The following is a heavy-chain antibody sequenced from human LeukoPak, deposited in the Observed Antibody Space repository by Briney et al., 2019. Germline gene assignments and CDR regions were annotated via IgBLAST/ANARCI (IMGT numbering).Heavy chain of an antibody. CDR1: GYSFTYCW. CDR3: ASPPTRECSSISCPLSY. V-gene: IGHV5-51*01. CDR2: IYPGDSDT. D-gene: IGHD2-2*01. Sequence: GESLKISCKGSGYSFTYCWIAWVRQMPGKGLEWTGIIYPGDSDTRYSPSFQGQVTISVDKSVSAAYLQWSSLKASDTAMYYCASPPTRECSSISCPLSYWGQGTLVTVSS. J-gene: IGHJ1*01.